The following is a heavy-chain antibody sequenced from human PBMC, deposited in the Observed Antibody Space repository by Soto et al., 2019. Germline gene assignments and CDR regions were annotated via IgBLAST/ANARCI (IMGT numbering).Heavy chain of an antibody. Sequence: QVQLVESGGGVVQPGRSLRLSCAVSGFTVSTYGMHWVRQAPGKGLEWVAVISRDGGTKYYADSVKGRFTISRDNSRNNLFLEMNSLRGDDMAVYYCTGEGASGYWGQGALVTVSS. CDR1: GFTVSTYG. D-gene: IGHD2-8*02. CDR3: TGEGASGY. CDR2: ISRDGGTK. V-gene: IGHV3-30*03. J-gene: IGHJ4*02.